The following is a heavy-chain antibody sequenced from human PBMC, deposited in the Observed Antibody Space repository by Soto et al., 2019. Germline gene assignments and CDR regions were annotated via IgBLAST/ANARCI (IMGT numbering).Heavy chain of an antibody. D-gene: IGHD4-4*01. CDR3: ARERVTRYYYYGMDV. V-gene: IGHV4-59*12. CDR2: IYYGGST. J-gene: IGHJ6*02. Sequence: SGTLSLTCTVSGGSISSYYWSWIRQPPGKGLEWIGYIYYGGSTYYNPSLKSRVTISVDTSKNQFSLKLSSVTAADTAVYYCARERVTRYYYYGMDVWGQGTTVTVSS. CDR1: GGSISSYY.